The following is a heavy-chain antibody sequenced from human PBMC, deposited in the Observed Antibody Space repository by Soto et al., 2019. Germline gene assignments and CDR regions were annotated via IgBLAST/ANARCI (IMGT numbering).Heavy chain of an antibody. J-gene: IGHJ4*02. D-gene: IGHD1-1*01. Sequence: EVQVVEFGGGLVQPGGSLRLSCAGSGFTFSSYWMYWARQAPGKGLVWVSRINSDGSSTNYADSVKGRFTISRDNAKNTVHLQMNSLRAEDTAVYYCVRGTGYWGQGTLVTVSS. V-gene: IGHV3-74*01. CDR3: VRGTGY. CDR2: INSDGSST. CDR1: GFTFSSYW.